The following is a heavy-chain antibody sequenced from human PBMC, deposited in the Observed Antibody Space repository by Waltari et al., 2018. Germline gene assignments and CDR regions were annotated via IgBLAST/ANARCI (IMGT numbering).Heavy chain of an antibody. CDR1: GGSISSGSYY. J-gene: IGHJ5*02. D-gene: IGHD6-13*01. CDR2: IYPSGSP. Sequence: QVQLQESGPGLAQPSQTLSLTCTVSGGSISSGSYYWSWIRQPAGKGLEWIGYIYPSGSPNHTPSLKSRVTISVDTSKNKFSLKRSSVTAADTALYYCAGGMAAAVSWFDPWGQGTLVTVSS. CDR3: AGGMAAAVSWFDP. V-gene: IGHV4-61*09.